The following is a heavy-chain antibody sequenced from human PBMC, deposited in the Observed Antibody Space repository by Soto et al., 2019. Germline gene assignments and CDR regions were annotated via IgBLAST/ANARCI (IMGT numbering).Heavy chain of an antibody. CDR2: ISGYNSKT. Sequence: GASVKVSCKASDYPFTSYGIDWVRQAPGQGLEWMGWISGYNSKTNYAQKFQGRVTMTTDTSTSTAYMELRSLRSDDTAVYYCARVDYSVYDVGPHYSDYHVLEVWGQGTTVSVTS. CDR1: DYPFTSYG. V-gene: IGHV1-18*01. D-gene: IGHD5-12*01. J-gene: IGHJ6*01. CDR3: ARVDYSVYDVGPHYSDYHVLEV.